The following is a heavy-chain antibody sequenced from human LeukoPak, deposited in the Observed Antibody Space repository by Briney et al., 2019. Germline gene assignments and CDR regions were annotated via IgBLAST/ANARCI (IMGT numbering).Heavy chain of an antibody. D-gene: IGHD2-2*01. CDR3: ARDGVVPAAIGVFDI. CDR2: IYGGGRT. CDR1: GFTFSTFA. V-gene: IGHV3-66*01. Sequence: GGSLRLSCAASGFTFSTFAMIWVRQAPGKGLEWVSVIYGGGRTYYADSVKGRFTISRDNSKNTLYLQMNSLRAEDTAVYYCARDGVVPAAIGVFDIWGQGTMVTVSS. J-gene: IGHJ3*02.